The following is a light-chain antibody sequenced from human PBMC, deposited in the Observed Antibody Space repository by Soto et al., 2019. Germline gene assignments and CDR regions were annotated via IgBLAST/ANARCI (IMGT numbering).Light chain of an antibody. CDR3: QQYGSSPVT. Sequence: EIVLTQSPGTLSLSPGERATLSCRASQTVSTNYLAWYQQKPGQAPSLLIYDASNRATGIPDRFSGSGSGTDFTLTISRLEPEDFAMYYCQQYGSSPVTFGQGTKVEIK. CDR2: DAS. CDR1: QTVSTNY. V-gene: IGKV3-20*01. J-gene: IGKJ1*01.